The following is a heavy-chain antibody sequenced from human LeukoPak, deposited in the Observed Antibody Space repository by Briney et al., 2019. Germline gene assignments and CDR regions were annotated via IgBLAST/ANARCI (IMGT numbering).Heavy chain of an antibody. CDR2: IYYSGST. CDR3: ARVGYSSSRALYYYMDV. D-gene: IGHD6-6*01. J-gene: IGHJ6*03. Sequence: SETLSRTCTVSGGSISSHYWSWIRKPPGKGLEWIGYIYYSGSTNYNPSLKSRVTISVDTSKSQFSLKLSSVAAADTAVYYCARVGYSSSRALYYYMDVWGKGTTVTVSS. V-gene: IGHV4-59*11. CDR1: GGSISSHY.